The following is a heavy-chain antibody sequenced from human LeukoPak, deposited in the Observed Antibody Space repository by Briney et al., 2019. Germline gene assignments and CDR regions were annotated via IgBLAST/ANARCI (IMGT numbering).Heavy chain of an antibody. V-gene: IGHV3-23*01. D-gene: IGHD4-23*01. CDR3: TKRRGDIYDGNSFDY. CDR1: GFTFSRHA. CDR2: ISGSRGYT. Sequence: PGGSLRLSCAASGFTFSRHAMSWVRQAPGKGLEWVSVISGSRGYTNYADSVKGRFTISRDNSKNTLYLQMNSLRVEDTAVYYCTKRRGDIYDGNSFDYWGQGTLVTVSS. J-gene: IGHJ4*02.